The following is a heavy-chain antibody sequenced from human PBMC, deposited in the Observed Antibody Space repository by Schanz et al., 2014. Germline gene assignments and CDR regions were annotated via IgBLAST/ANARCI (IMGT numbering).Heavy chain of an antibody. D-gene: IGHD2-15*01. CDR2: ISYDGNNK. Sequence: QVQLVESGGGVVQPGRSLRLSCAASGFTFSSYAMHWVRQAPGKGLEWVALISYDGNNKYYADSVKGRFTISRDNSKNKMYLRMISLRAEDTAMFYCAREIPAGGHFDYWGQGTLVSVSS. J-gene: IGHJ4*02. CDR1: GFTFSSYA. CDR3: AREIPAGGHFDY. V-gene: IGHV3-30*04.